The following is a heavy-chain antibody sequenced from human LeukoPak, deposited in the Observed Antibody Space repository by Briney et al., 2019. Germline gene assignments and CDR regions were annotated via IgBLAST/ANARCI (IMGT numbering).Heavy chain of an antibody. Sequence: GGSLRLSCAASGFTFSSYAMSWVRQAPGKGLEWVSAISGSGGSTYYADSVKGRFTISRDNSKNTLYLQMNSLRAEDTAVYYCAKAGPRTFSSSSPFDPWGQGTLVTVSS. V-gene: IGHV3-23*01. CDR2: ISGSGGST. J-gene: IGHJ5*02. CDR1: GFTFSSYA. D-gene: IGHD6-13*01. CDR3: AKAGPRTFSSSSPFDP.